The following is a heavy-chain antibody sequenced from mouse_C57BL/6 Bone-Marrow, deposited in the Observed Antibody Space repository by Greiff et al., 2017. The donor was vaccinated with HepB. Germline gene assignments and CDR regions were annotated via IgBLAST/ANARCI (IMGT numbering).Heavy chain of an antibody. V-gene: IGHV1-7*01. D-gene: IGHD2-1*01. CDR1: GYTFTSYW. J-gene: IGHJ2*01. CDR2: INPSSGYT. Sequence: QVHVKQSGAELAKPGASVKLSCKASGYTFTSYWMHWVKQRPGQGLEWIGYINPSSGYTKYNQKFKNKATLTADKSSSTAYMQLSSLTYEDSAVYYCARSRYGNLYYFDYWGQGTTLTVSS. CDR3: ARSRYGNLYYFDY.